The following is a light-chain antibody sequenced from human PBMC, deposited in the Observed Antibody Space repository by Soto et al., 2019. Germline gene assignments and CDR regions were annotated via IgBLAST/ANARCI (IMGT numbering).Light chain of an antibody. CDR2: EVN. V-gene: IGLV2-23*02. J-gene: IGLJ3*02. Sequence: QSALTQPAAVSGSLGQSITISCSGSGSDIGNYNLVSWYQQQPGKVPRLIIYEVNKGPPGVSNRFSGSKSGNTASLTISDLQPDDECLYYCCSYAGSSLWMFGGGTKVTVL. CDR1: GSDIGNYNL. CDR3: CSYAGSSLWM.